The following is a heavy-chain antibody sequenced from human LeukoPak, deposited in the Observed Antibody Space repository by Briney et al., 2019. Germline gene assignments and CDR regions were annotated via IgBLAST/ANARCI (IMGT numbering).Heavy chain of an antibody. D-gene: IGHD6-13*01. V-gene: IGHV3-21*01. J-gene: IGHJ4*02. CDR3: ARAPGYRSFLDY. Sequence: PGGSLRLSCAASGFIFSSYNMNWVRQAPGKGLEWVSFISSSSSYIYYADSVKGRFTISRDNAKNSLYLQMNSLRAEDTAVYYCARAPGYRSFLDYCGQGTLVTVSS. CDR2: ISSSSSYI. CDR1: GFIFSSYN.